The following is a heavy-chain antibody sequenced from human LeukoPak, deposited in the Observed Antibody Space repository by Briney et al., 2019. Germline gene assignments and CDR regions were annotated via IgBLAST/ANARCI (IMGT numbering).Heavy chain of an antibody. Sequence: PSETLSLTCTVSGGSFSSTTYYWGWIRQPPGKGLEWIGSIYYSGGTYYNQSLKSRVTISVDTSKNQVSLQLTSVTAADTALYYCARHYYGSSGYYPWYFDYWGQGTLVTVSS. V-gene: IGHV4-39*01. D-gene: IGHD3-22*01. CDR3: ARHYYGSSGYYPWYFDY. J-gene: IGHJ4*02. CDR2: IYYSGGT. CDR1: GGSFSSTTYY.